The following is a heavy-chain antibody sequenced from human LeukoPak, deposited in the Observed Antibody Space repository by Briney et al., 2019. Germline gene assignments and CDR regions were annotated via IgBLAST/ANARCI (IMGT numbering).Heavy chain of an antibody. CDR3: ARDQGSGTYAQDY. D-gene: IGHD3-10*01. CDR1: GFTFSSYS. CDR2: ISSSSSYI. Sequence: GGSLRLSCAASGFTFSSYSMNWVRQAPGKGLEWVSSISSSSSYIYYADSVKGRFTISRDNSKNTLYLQINSLRTEDTAVYYCARDQGSGTYAQDYWGQGTLVTVSS. V-gene: IGHV3-21*01. J-gene: IGHJ4*02.